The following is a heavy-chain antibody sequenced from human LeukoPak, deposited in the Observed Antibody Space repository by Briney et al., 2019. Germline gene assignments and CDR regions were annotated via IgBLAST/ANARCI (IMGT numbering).Heavy chain of an antibody. CDR3: AKQESGSCYSAFEI. CDR1: GYRFTSYV. D-gene: IGHD2-15*01. Sequence: ASVKVSCKASGYRFTSYVMHWVRQAPGQRLEWMGWINAGNGNTKYSQEFQGRVTITRDTSASTAYMELNSLRAEDTTVYYCAKQESGSCYSAFEIWGQGTMVTVSS. CDR2: INAGNGNT. V-gene: IGHV1-3*03. J-gene: IGHJ3*02.